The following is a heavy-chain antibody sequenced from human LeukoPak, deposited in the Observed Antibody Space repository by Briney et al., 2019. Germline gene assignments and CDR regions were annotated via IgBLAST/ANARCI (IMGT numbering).Heavy chain of an antibody. CDR3: TRGTNDYGGIERKKPFDY. V-gene: IGHV3-30-3*01. D-gene: IGHD4-23*01. CDR2: ISYDGSNK. CDR1: GFTFSSYG. Sequence: GGSLRLSCAASGFTFSSYGMHWVRQAPGKGLEWVAVISYDGSNKYYVDSVKGRFTISRDNSKNTLYLQMSSLRAEDTAVYYCTRGTNDYGGIERKKPFDYWRQGTLVTVSS. J-gene: IGHJ4*02.